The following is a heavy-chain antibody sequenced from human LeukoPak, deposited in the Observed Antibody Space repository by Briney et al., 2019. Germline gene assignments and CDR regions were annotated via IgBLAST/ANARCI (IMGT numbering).Heavy chain of an antibody. J-gene: IGHJ6*03. Sequence: GGSLRLSCAASGFTLRSYEMNWVRQAPGKGLEWVSYISSSASTIYYADSVKGRFTISRDNSKNTLYLQMNSLRAEDTAVYYCARGGVGGDYFSSGRSGGTQYYYYYMDVWGKGTTVTVSS. CDR1: GFTLRSYE. CDR2: ISSSASTI. CDR3: ARGGVGGDYFSSGRSGGTQYYYYYMDV. D-gene: IGHD4-17*01. V-gene: IGHV3-48*03.